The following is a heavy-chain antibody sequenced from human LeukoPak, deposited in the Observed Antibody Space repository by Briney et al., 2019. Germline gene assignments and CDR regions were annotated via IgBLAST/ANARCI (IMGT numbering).Heavy chain of an antibody. CDR3: AKPAISSRGWYYDY. CDR2: NRSSGRTI. CDR1: GFPFRSCE. V-gene: IGHV3-48*03. D-gene: IGHD6-19*01. Sequence: GGPLSLSCGASGFPFRSCEVMWVPEAPGKGGVGVSYNRSSGRTIYYGDPVKGRFTISRDTSKNTLYLQMNSLSAEDTAVYYCAKPAISSRGWYYDYWGQGTLVTVSS. J-gene: IGHJ4*02.